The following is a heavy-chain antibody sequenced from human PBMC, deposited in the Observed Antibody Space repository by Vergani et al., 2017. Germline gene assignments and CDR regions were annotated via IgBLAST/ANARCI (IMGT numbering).Heavy chain of an antibody. CDR3: ARARRNLSPAFDY. V-gene: IGHV4-59*01. CDR2: IYYSGST. CDR1: GGSISSYY. J-gene: IGHJ4*02. Sequence: QVQLQESGPGLVKPSETLSLTCTVSGGSISSYYWSWIRQPPGKGLEWIGYIYYSGSTNYNPSLKSRVTISVDTSKNQFSLKLSSVTAADTAVYYCARARRNLSPAFDYWGQGTLVTVSS. D-gene: IGHD1-7*01.